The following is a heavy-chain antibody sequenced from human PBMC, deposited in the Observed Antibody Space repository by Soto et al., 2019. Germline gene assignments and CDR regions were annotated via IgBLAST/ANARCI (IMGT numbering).Heavy chain of an antibody. J-gene: IGHJ2*01. D-gene: IGHD6-19*01. Sequence: EVQLVESGGGLVQPGGSLRLSCAASGFTFSSYWMSWVRQAPGKGLEWVANIKQDGSEKYYVDSVKGRFTISRDNAKNSLYLQMNSLRAEDTAVYYCASIYSSGTPVWYFDPWGRGTLVIVSS. CDR2: IKQDGSEK. V-gene: IGHV3-7*03. CDR1: GFTFSSYW. CDR3: ASIYSSGTPVWYFDP.